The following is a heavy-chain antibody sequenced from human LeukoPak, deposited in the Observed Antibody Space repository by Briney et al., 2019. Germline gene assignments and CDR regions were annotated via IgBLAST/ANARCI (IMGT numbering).Heavy chain of an antibody. CDR3: ARESRLMDDAFDI. Sequence: GGSLRLSCAASGFTLSSYWMHWVRQAPGKGLVWVSRINSDGSSTSYADSVKGRFTISRDNAKNTLYLQMNSLRAEDTAVYYCARESRLMDDAFDIWGQGIMVTVSS. CDR2: INSDGSST. V-gene: IGHV3-74*01. J-gene: IGHJ3*02. CDR1: GFTLSSYW. D-gene: IGHD3-16*01.